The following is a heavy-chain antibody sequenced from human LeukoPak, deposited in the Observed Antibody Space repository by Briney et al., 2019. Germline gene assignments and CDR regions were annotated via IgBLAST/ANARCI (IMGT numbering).Heavy chain of an antibody. CDR3: ARVPTGTELYYYYMDV. CDR1: GYTFTSYG. CDR2: ISAYNGNT. Sequence: GASVKVSCKASGYTFTSYGISWVRQAPGQGLEWMGWISAYNGNTNYAQELQGRVTMTTDTSTSTAYMELRSLRSDDTAVYYCARVPTGTELYYYYMDVWGKGTTVTVSS. V-gene: IGHV1-18*01. D-gene: IGHD1-1*01. J-gene: IGHJ6*03.